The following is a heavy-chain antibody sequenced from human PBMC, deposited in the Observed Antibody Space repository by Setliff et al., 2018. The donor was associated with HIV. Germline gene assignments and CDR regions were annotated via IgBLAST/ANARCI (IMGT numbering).Heavy chain of an antibody. D-gene: IGHD5-12*01. V-gene: IGHV4-38-2*01. Sequence: LSLTCDVSGFSISSRYYWGWIRQPPGKGLEWIGSIYHSGSTYYNPSLKSRVTISVDTSKNQFSLKLSTVTAADTAVYYCARMYSGYDWSPAGARTRYFDYWGQGTPVTAPQ. CDR2: IYHSGST. CDR3: ARMYSGYDWSPAGARTRYFDY. J-gene: IGHJ4*02. CDR1: GFSISSRYY.